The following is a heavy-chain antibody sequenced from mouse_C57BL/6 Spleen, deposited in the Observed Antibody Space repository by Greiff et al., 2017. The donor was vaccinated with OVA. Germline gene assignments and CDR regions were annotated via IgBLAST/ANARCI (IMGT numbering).Heavy chain of an antibody. J-gene: IGHJ4*01. CDR3: ARNSNYRYAIDY. V-gene: IGHV1-26*01. Sequence: EVQLQQSGPELVKPGASVKISCKASGYTFTDYYMNWVKQSHGKSLEWIGDINPNNGGTSYNQKFKGKATLTVDKSSSTAYMELRSLTSEDAAVYDCARNSNYRYAIDYWGQGTSVTVSS. CDR2: INPNNGGT. CDR1: GYTFTDYY. D-gene: IGHD2-5*01.